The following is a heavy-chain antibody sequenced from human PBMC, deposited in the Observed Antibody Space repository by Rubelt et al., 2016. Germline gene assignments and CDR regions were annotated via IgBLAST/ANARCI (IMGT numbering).Heavy chain of an antibody. Sequence: AMHWVRQAPGKGLEWVAVISYDGSNKYYADSVKGRFTISRDNSKNTLYLQMNSLRAEDTAVYYCARGVRLAAAGKQGTRSNWFDPWGQGTLVTVSS. CDR2: ISYDGSNK. J-gene: IGHJ5*02. CDR3: ARGVRLAAAGKQGTRSNWFDP. CDR1: A. V-gene: IGHV3-30*04. D-gene: IGHD6-13*01.